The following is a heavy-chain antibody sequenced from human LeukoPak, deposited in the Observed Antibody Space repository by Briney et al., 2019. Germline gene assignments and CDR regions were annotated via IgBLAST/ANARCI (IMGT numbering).Heavy chain of an antibody. CDR2: ISSSGSTK. J-gene: IGHJ4*02. CDR3: ARRGPIQY. Sequence: PGGSLTLSCAASGFTFSSYEMNWVRQAPGKGLEWVSYISSSGSTKYYADSVKGRFTISRDNGKNSLYLQMNSRRAEDTAVYYCARRGPIQYWGQGTLVTVSS. V-gene: IGHV3-48*03. CDR1: GFTFSSYE. D-gene: IGHD5-18*01.